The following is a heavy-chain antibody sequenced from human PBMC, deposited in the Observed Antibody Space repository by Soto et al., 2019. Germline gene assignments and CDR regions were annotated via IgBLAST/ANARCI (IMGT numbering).Heavy chain of an antibody. CDR3: VRNLGTSSTPGFDP. J-gene: IGHJ5*02. Sequence: PXESLSMCFRGSGYSFTNYWIGWVRQMPGKGLEWMGIIYPGDSDTRYSPSFQGQVTISADKSISTAYLQWSSLKASDTAIYYCVRNLGTSSTPGFDPWGQGTLVTVSS. V-gene: IGHV5-51*01. D-gene: IGHD2-2*01. CDR1: GYSFTNYW. CDR2: IYPGDSDT.